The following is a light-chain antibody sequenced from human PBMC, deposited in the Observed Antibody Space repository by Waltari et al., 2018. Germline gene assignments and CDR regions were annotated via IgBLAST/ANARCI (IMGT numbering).Light chain of an antibody. CDR3: QQYYSTLG. Sequence: DIVMTQSPDSLAVSLGERATINCKSSQSVLYSSNNKNYLAWYQQRPGQPPKLLIYLASTRETVVPDRFSGGGSGTDFTLTISSLQAEDVAVYCCQQYYSTLGFGQGTKLEIK. CDR2: LAS. CDR1: QSVLYSSNNKNY. J-gene: IGKJ2*03. V-gene: IGKV4-1*01.